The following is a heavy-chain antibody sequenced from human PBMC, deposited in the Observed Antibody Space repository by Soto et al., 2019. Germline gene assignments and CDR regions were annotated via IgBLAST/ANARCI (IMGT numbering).Heavy chain of an antibody. CDR3: AKDRGGNTYYDFWSGPYGMDV. CDR1: GFTFSSYV. D-gene: IGHD3-3*01. Sequence: HGGSLRLSCAASGFTFSSYVMHGVRQAPGKGLEWVAVISYDGSNKYYADSVKGRFTISRDNSKNTLYLQMNSLRAEDTAVYYCAKDRGGNTYYDFWSGPYGMDVWGQGTTVTVSS. J-gene: IGHJ6*02. V-gene: IGHV3-30*18. CDR2: ISYDGSNK.